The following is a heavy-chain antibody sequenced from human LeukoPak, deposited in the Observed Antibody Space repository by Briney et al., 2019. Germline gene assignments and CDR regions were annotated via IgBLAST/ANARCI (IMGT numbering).Heavy chain of an antibody. V-gene: IGHV4-4*02. CDR1: LDSTTSSF. Sequence: SETLSLTCTVSLDSTTSSFWSWVRQPPGKGLEWIGEIHRSGSPNYNPSLQSRVTISIDRSRNQIALELPSVTAADTAVYYCAREILGGFNPGAYWGQGTLVTVSS. D-gene: IGHD1-14*01. J-gene: IGHJ4*02. CDR3: AREILGGFNPGAY. CDR2: IHRSGSP.